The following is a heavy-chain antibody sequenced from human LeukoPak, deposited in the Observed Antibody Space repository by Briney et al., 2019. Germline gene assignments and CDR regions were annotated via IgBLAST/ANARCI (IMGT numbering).Heavy chain of an antibody. V-gene: IGHV4-38-2*02. CDR1: GYSISSDYY. J-gene: IGHJ6*03. CDR3: ARAPHCSTTTCYEGGYYMDF. D-gene: IGHD2-2*01. CDR2: MFHSGNT. Sequence: SETLSPTCSVSGYSISSDYYWGWIRQPPGKGLEWIGTMFHSGNTFYNPSLQSRVTISVDTSKNQFSLKLSYVTAADTAVYYCARAPHCSTTTCYEGGYYMDFWGTGTTVTVSS.